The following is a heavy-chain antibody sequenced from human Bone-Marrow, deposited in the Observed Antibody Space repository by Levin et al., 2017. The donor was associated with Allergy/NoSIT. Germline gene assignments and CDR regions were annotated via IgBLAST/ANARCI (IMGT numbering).Heavy chain of an antibody. V-gene: IGHV4-61*08. Sequence: SETLSLTCTVSGGSVSSGGYYWSWIRQPPGKGLEWIAYFSYNGRTNYNPALNSRVTISLDTSKNQFSLRLTSVTAADTAVYYCARGWFGDFTNFFDFWGQGTLVTVSS. CDR3: ARGWFGDFTNFFDF. D-gene: IGHD3-10*01. CDR1: GGSVSSGGYY. J-gene: IGHJ4*02. CDR2: FSYNGRT.